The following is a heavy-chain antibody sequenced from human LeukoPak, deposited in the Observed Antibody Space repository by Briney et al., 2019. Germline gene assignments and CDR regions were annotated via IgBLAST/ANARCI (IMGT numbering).Heavy chain of an antibody. CDR1: GYTFINYG. CDR2: INPNSGGI. Sequence: GASVKVSCKASGYTFINYGISWVRQAPGQGLEWMGWINPNSGGIKYAQKFQDRVTMTRDTSIATAYMELSRLTSDDTAIYYCVREISPLVRLGGDYYYYGMDVWGQGTTVTVSS. V-gene: IGHV1-2*02. J-gene: IGHJ6*02. CDR3: VREISPLVRLGGDYYYYGMDV. D-gene: IGHD3-16*01.